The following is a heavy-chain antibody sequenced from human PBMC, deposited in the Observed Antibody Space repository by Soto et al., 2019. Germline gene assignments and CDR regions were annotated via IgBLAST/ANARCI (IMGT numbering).Heavy chain of an antibody. CDR1: GGSISSSNW. CDR3: ARVTGHYYYGMDV. J-gene: IGHJ6*02. D-gene: IGHD3-10*01. V-gene: IGHV4-4*02. CDR2: IYHSGST. Sequence: QVQLQESGPGLVKPSGTLSLTCAVSGGSISSSNWWSWVRQPPGKGLEWIGEIYHSGSTNYNPSLNSRVTRSVDKSKNQFSLKLSSVTAADTAVYYCARVTGHYYYGMDVWGQGTTVTVSS.